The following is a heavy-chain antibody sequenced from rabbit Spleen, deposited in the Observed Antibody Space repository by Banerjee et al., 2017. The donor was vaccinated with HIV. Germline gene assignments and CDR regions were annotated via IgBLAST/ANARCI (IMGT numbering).Heavy chain of an antibody. CDR2: INIVTGKS. CDR3: TRDDGSGHYIDGYFNL. CDR1: GFSFSNKAV. V-gene: IGHV1S45*01. D-gene: IGHD1-1*01. J-gene: IGHJ4*01. Sequence: QERLVESGGGLVKPEGSLKLSCTASGFSFSNKAVMCWVRQAPGKGLEWIACINIVTGKSVYASWAKGRFTMSRTSSTTVTLQVTSLTAADTATYFCTRDDGSGHYIDGYFNLWGPGTLVTVS.